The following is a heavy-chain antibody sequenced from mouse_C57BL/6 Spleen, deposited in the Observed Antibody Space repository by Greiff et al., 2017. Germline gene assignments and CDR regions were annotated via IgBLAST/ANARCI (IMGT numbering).Heavy chain of an antibody. Sequence: ESGPGLVKPSQSLSLTCSVTGYSITSGYYWNWIRQFPGNKLEWMGYISYDGSNNYNPSLKNRISITRDTSKNQFFLKLNSVTTEDTATYYCARGIYYYGSSYLDYWGQGTTLTVSS. CDR1: GYSITSGYY. J-gene: IGHJ2*01. V-gene: IGHV3-6*01. D-gene: IGHD1-1*01. CDR3: ARGIYYYGSSYLDY. CDR2: ISYDGSN.